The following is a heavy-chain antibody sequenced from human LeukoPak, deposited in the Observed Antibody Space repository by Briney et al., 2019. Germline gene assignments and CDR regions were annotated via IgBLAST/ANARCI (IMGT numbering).Heavy chain of an antibody. J-gene: IGHJ5*02. CDR3: ARTSVYYYGSGSYLKRRYNWFDP. V-gene: IGHV4-61*02. CDR2: IYTSGST. D-gene: IGHD3-10*01. Sequence: SETLSLTCTVSGGSISSGSYYWSWIRQPAGKGLEWIGRIYTSGSTNYNPSLKSRVTISVDTSKNQLSLKLSSVTAADTAVYYCARTSVYYYGSGSYLKRRYNWFDPWGQGTLVTVSS. CDR1: GGSISSGSYY.